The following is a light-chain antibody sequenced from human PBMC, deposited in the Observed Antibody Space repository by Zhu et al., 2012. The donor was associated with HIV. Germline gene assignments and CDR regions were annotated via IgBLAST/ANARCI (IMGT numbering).Light chain of an antibody. CDR2: GAS. CDR1: QSVSSNY. J-gene: IGKJ4*01. CDR3: QQYGSPPT. V-gene: IGKV3-20*01. Sequence: PGERATLSCRASQSVSSNYLAWYQQKPGQAPRLLIYGASSRATGIPDRFSGSGFGTDFTLTISRLEPEDFAVYYCQQYGSPPTFGGGTKVEIK.